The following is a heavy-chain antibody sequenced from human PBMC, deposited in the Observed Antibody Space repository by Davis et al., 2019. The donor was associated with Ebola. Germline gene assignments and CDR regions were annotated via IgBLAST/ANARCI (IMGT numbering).Heavy chain of an antibody. Sequence: AASVKVSCKASGGTFSSYAINWVRQAPGQGLEWMGGIIPVFGTADYAQKFQDRVTITADESTGAAYMELNSLRSEDTAVYYCARGGGYSSSSPYYNYGMDVWGQGTTVTVSS. D-gene: IGHD6-6*01. CDR3: ARGGGYSSSSPYYNYGMDV. CDR2: IIPVFGTA. CDR1: GGTFSSYA. J-gene: IGHJ6*02. V-gene: IGHV1-69*13.